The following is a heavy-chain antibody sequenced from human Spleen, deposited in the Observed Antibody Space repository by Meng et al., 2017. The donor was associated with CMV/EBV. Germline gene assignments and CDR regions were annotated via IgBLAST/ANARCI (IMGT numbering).Heavy chain of an antibody. CDR3: ARERNDFWSGYYDDMDV. CDR1: GYSISSGYY. Sequence: ETLSLTCTVSGYSISSGYYWGWIRQPPGKGLEWVSGISASGGSTYNADSVKGRFTISRDNSKNTLYLQMNSLRAEDTAVYYCARERNDFWSGYYDDMDVWGQGTTVTVSS. V-gene: IGHV3-23*01. CDR2: ISASGGST. D-gene: IGHD3-3*01. J-gene: IGHJ6*02.